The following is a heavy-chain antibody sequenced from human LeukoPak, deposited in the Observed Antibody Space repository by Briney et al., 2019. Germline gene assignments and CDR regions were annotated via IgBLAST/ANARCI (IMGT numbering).Heavy chain of an antibody. CDR3: ARHMERWQQFTRSLDY. V-gene: IGHV4-34*01. CDR2: INHSGST. CDR1: GGSFSGYY. Sequence: PSETLSLTCAVYGGSFSGYYWSWIRQPPGKGLEWIGEINHSGSTNYNPSLKSRVTISVDTSKNQFSLKLSSVTAEDTAVYYCARHMERWQQFTRSLDYWGQGTLVTVSS. D-gene: IGHD5-24*01. J-gene: IGHJ4*02.